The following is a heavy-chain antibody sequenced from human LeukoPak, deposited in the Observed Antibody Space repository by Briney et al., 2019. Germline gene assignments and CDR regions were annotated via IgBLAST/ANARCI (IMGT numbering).Heavy chain of an antibody. D-gene: IGHD3-10*01. Sequence: PSETLSLTCSVSGGSISTNYWSWIRQPPGKGLEWIGYVSYSGSTNYNPSLKSRVTISVDTSKNQFSLKLTSVTAADTAVYYCARSVGGLRGFDYWGQGTLVTVSS. CDR2: VSYSGST. J-gene: IGHJ4*02. CDR1: GGSISTNY. CDR3: ARSVGGLRGFDY. V-gene: IGHV4-59*01.